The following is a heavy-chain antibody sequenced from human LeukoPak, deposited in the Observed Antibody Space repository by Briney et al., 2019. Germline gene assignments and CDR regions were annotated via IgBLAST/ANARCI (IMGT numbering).Heavy chain of an antibody. V-gene: IGHV3-23*01. CDR1: GFTFSSYA. Sequence: GGSLRLSCAASGFTFSSYAMSWVRQAPGKGLEWVSATSGSGGSTYYADSVKGRFTISRDNSKNTLYLQMNSLRAEDTAVYYCAKVGGSITMIVVVIRLGYYFDYWGQGTLVTVSS. D-gene: IGHD3-22*01. CDR2: TSGSGGST. J-gene: IGHJ4*02. CDR3: AKVGGSITMIVVVIRLGYYFDY.